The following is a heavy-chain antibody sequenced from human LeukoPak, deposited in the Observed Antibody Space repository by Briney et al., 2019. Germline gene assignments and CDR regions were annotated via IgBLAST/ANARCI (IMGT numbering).Heavy chain of an antibody. J-gene: IGHJ3*02. Sequence: PGGSLRLSCAASGFSFSSYSMNWVRQAPGKGLEWVSSMSTSSSYIYYADSVKGRFTISRDNAKNSLYLQMNSLRAEDTAVYYCARDRSGYGYGGAFDIWGQGTMVTVSS. CDR1: GFSFSSYS. V-gene: IGHV3-21*01. D-gene: IGHD5-18*01. CDR3: ARDRSGYGYGGAFDI. CDR2: MSTSSSYI.